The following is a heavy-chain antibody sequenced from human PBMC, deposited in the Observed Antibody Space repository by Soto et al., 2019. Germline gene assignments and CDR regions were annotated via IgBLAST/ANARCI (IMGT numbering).Heavy chain of an antibody. Sequence: ASVKVSCKASGYTFTSYGISWVRQAPGQGLEWMGWISAYNGNTNYAQKLQGRVTMTTDTSTSTAYMELRSLRSDDTAVYYCARGYVVVVAEKKNDAFDIWGQGTMVTVSS. V-gene: IGHV1-18*01. J-gene: IGHJ3*02. CDR2: ISAYNGNT. D-gene: IGHD2-15*01. CDR3: ARGYVVVVAEKKNDAFDI. CDR1: GYTFTSYG.